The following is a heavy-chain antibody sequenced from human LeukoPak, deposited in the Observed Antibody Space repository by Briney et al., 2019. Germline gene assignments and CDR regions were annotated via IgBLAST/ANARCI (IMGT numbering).Heavy chain of an antibody. CDR2: IYPGDSDT. CDR3: ARLGNCGGDCPHGGFDY. J-gene: IGHJ4*02. D-gene: IGHD2-21*02. CDR1: GNSFTSYW. Sequence: GESLKISCKGSGNSFTSYWIGWVRQMPGKGLEWMGIIYPGDSDTRYSPSFQGQVTISADKSISTAYLQWSSLKASDTAMYYCARLGNCGGDCPHGGFDYWGQGTLVTVSS. V-gene: IGHV5-51*01.